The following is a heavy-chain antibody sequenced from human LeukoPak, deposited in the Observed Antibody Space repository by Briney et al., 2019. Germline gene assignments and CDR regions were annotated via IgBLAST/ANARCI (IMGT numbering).Heavy chain of an antibody. CDR2: ISNDGSTK. J-gene: IGHJ4*02. Sequence: GGSLRLSCAASGFTFSSYPMHWVRQAPGKGLEWVAVISNDGSTKYYADSVKGRFTISRDNSKNTLYVQMNSLRVEDTAVYYCARGRGSGTTDYWGQGTLVTVSS. CDR3: ARGRGSGTTDY. D-gene: IGHD3-10*01. V-gene: IGHV3-30*04. CDR1: GFTFSSYP.